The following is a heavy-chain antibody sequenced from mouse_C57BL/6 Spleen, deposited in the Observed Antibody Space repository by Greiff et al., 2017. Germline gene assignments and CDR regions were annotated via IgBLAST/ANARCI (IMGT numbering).Heavy chain of an antibody. V-gene: IGHV1-84*01. CDR3: ARGSSSWCFDV. J-gene: IGHJ1*03. CDR2: IYPGNGNT. Sequence: VVESGPELVKPGASVKISCQASGYTFTDYYINWVKQRPGKGLEWIGWIYPGNGNTKYKEKFKGKATVTVDTYSSTAYMQLSSLTSEDSAVYFCARGSSSWCFDVWGTGTTVTVSS. CDR1: GYTFTDYY. D-gene: IGHD1-1*01.